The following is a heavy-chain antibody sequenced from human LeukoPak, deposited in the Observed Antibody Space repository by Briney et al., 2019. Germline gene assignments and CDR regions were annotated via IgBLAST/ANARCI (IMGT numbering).Heavy chain of an antibody. CDR3: ASPRDYYDSSGYYPLQH. CDR2: IYHSGST. D-gene: IGHD3-22*01. V-gene: IGHV4-38-2*02. Sequence: SETLSLTCTVSGYSISSGYYWSWIRQPPGKGLEWIGYIYHSGSTYYNPSLKSRVTISVDRSKNQFSLKLSSVTAADTAVYYCASPRDYYDSSGYYPLQHWGQGTLVTVSS. J-gene: IGHJ1*01. CDR1: GYSISSGYY.